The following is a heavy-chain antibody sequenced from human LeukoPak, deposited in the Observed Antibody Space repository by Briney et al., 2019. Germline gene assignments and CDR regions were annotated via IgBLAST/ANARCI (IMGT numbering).Heavy chain of an antibody. CDR2: IIPSDGFT. CDR3: ARVRSGSYYAFLGY. J-gene: IGHJ4*02. CDR1: GYTFSSYY. V-gene: IGHV1-46*01. D-gene: IGHD1-26*01. Sequence: ASVKVSCKASGYTFSSYYVHWVRQAPGQGLEWMGMIIPSDGFTSYAQKFQGRVTMTRDTSISTAYMELSRLRSDDTAVYYCARVRSGSYYAFLGYWGQGTLVTVSS.